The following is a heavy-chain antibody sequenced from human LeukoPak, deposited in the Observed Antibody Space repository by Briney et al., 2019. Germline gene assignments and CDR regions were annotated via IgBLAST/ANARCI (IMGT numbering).Heavy chain of an antibody. CDR2: ISSSSSYI. V-gene: IGHV3-21*01. CDR3: ARASSAAYYYDSNGYQGAFDI. D-gene: IGHD3-22*01. J-gene: IGHJ3*02. CDR1: GFTFSSYY. Sequence: PGGSLRLSCAASGFTFSSYYMNWVRQAPGKGLEWVSSISSSSSYIYYADSVKGRFTISRDNAKNSLYLQMNRLRAEDTAVYYCARASSAAYYYDSNGYQGAFDIWGQGTMVAVSS.